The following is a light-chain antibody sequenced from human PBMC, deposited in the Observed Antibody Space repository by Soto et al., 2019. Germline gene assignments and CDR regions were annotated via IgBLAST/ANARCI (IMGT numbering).Light chain of an antibody. J-gene: IGKJ1*01. Sequence: DIQMTQSPSTLSASVGDRVTITCRASQSVSSWLAWYQQKPGKAPNLLIYTASSLESGVPSRFSGSGSGTEFTLTISSLQPDDFATYYCQQYNSAWTLGQGTTVEIK. CDR2: TAS. CDR1: QSVSSW. CDR3: QQYNSAWT. V-gene: IGKV1-5*03.